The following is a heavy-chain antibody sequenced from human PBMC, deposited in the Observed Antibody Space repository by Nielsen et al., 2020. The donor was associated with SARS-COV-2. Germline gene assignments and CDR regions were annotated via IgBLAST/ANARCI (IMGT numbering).Heavy chain of an antibody. CDR3: AKDIRRYSYGYDPLDY. Sequence: GESLKFSCAASGFTFSSYGMHWVRQAPGKGLEWVAVISYDGSNKYYADSVKGRFTISRDNSKNTLYLQMNSLRAEDTAVYYCAKDIRRYSYGYDPLDYWGQGTLVTVSS. J-gene: IGHJ4*02. D-gene: IGHD5-18*01. V-gene: IGHV3-30*18. CDR2: ISYDGSNK. CDR1: GFTFSSYG.